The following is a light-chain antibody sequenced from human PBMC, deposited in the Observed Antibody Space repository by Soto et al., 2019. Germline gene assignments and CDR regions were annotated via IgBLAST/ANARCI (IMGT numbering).Light chain of an antibody. CDR3: QQYNKWPPRT. J-gene: IGKJ1*01. CDR2: GAS. Sequence: EIVMTQYPATLSVSPGERATLSCRASQSVSSNLAWYQQKPGLAPRLLIYGASSRATGIPARFSGSGSGTEFTLTINSLQSEDFAVYYCQQYNKWPPRTFGQGTKVDIK. CDR1: QSVSSN. V-gene: IGKV3-15*01.